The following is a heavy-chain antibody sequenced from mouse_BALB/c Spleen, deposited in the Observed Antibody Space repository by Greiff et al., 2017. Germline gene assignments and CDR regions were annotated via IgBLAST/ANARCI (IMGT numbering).Heavy chain of an antibody. V-gene: IGHV3-8*02. J-gene: IGHJ3*01. CDR2: ISYSGST. Sequence: EVQLVESGPSLVKPSQTLSLTCSVTGDSITSCYLNWIRKFPGNKLEYMGYISYSGSTYYNPSLKSRISITRDTSKNQYYLQLNSLTTEDTATYYCARDGDYGWFAYWGQGTLVTVSA. CDR3: ARDGDYGWFAY. D-gene: IGHD2-4*01. CDR1: GDSITSCY.